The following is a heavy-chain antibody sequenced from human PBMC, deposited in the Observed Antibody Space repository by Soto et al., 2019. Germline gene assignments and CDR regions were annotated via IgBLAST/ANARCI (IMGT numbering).Heavy chain of an antibody. CDR3: ARVRSRTFDY. Sequence: QVQLVQSGADVQKPGASVKVSCKASGYTFTNYAIGWVRQAPGQGLEWMGWTSGHNGITNYAQKLQGRVTMTTDTSTSTTYMEVRSLRSDDTAVYYGARVRSRTFDYWGQGTLVTVSS. CDR1: GYTFTNYA. V-gene: IGHV1-18*01. CDR2: TSGHNGIT. J-gene: IGHJ4*02.